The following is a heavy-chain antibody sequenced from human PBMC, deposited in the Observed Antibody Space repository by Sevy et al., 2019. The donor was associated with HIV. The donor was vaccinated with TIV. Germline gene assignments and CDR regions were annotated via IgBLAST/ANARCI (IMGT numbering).Heavy chain of an antibody. CDR1: GFTFSNAW. Sequence: GGSLRLSCAASGFTFSNAWMSWVRQAPGKGLEWVGRIKSITDGGTTDYAAPVKGRFTISRDDSKITMYLQMNSLKTEDTAVYYCTTTRDYGDYAGGMDVWGQGTTVTVSS. CDR2: IKSITDGGTT. J-gene: IGHJ6*02. D-gene: IGHD4-17*01. V-gene: IGHV3-15*01. CDR3: TTTRDYGDYAGGMDV.